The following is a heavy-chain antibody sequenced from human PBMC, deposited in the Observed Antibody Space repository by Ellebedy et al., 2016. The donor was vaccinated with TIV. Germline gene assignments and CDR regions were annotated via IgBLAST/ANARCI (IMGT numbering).Heavy chain of an antibody. V-gene: IGHV3-11*01. D-gene: IGHD2-15*01. J-gene: IGHJ4*02. CDR2: ISGSGNNL. CDR1: GVSFSDYY. Sequence: GESLKISCAASGVSFSDYYMNWIRQAPGKGLELISYISGSGNNLHYADSVKGRFTVSRDNAKKSVFLQMNSLKVDDTATYYCATRRYSSSPLDYWGQGTLVRVSS. CDR3: ATRRYSSSPLDY.